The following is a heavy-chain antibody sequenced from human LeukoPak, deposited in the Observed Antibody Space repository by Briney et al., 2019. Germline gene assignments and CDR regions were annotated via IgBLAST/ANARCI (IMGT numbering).Heavy chain of an antibody. CDR2: INHSGST. J-gene: IGHJ4*02. D-gene: IGHD1-1*01. CDR3: ARHQLQPHFDY. V-gene: IGHV4-34*01. CDR1: GGTFSGYY. Sequence: SETLSLTCAVYGGTFSGYYWSWIRQPPGKGREWIGEINHSGSTNYNPSLQRRVTISVHTSKTQFSLKLRSVTAADPAVYYCARHQLQPHFDYWGQGPLVTVPS.